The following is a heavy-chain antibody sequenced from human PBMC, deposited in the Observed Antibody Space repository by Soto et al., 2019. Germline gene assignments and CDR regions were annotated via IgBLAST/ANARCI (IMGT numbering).Heavy chain of an antibody. J-gene: IGHJ3*02. Sequence: SQTLSLTCALSGDIVSANSASWSWIRQSPSRGLEWLGRTSFRSKWYYDYAESVKSRLIINTDTSKNQFSLHLSSVTPEDTAFYYCARERIAVAGHDALDIWGQGNLVTVSS. CDR2: TSFRSKWYY. D-gene: IGHD6-19*01. CDR3: ARERIAVAGHDALDI. CDR1: GDIVSANSAS. V-gene: IGHV6-1*01.